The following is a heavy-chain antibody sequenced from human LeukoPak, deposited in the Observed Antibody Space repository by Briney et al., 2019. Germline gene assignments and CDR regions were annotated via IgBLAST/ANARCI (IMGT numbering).Heavy chain of an antibody. CDR3: ARHHRIAVANDAFDI. Sequence: SSETLSLTCTVSGGSISSSSYYWGWIRQPPGKGPEWIGSIYYSGSTYYNPSLKSRVTISVDTSKNQFSLKLSFVTAADTAVYYCARHHRIAVANDAFDIWGQGTMVTVSS. V-gene: IGHV4-39*01. J-gene: IGHJ3*02. CDR1: GGSISSSSYY. CDR2: IYYSGST. D-gene: IGHD6-19*01.